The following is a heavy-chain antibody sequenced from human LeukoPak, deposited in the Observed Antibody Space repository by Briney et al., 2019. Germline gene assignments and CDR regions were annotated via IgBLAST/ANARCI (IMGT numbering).Heavy chain of an antibody. CDR1: GFNSSNYA. Sequence: PGGSLRLSCAASGFNSSNYAMSWVRQAPGKGLEWVSAISGSGGRTYYADSVKGRFTISRDNSKSTLYLQMNSLRADDTAIYYCAKDHYDNWFDPWGQGTLVTVSS. J-gene: IGHJ5*02. V-gene: IGHV3-23*01. CDR2: ISGSGGRT. CDR3: AKDHYDNWFDP. D-gene: IGHD3-16*01.